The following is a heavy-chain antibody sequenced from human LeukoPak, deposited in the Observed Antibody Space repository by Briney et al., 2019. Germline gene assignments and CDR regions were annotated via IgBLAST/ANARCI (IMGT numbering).Heavy chain of an antibody. D-gene: IGHD2-21*02. V-gene: IGHV3-21*04. CDR3: ARDSLVTSDASDI. CDR2: ISSSSSYI. J-gene: IGHJ3*02. Sequence: KTGGSLRLSCAASGFSFSSYTMNWVRQAPGKGLEWVSIISSSSSYIYYADSVKGRFTISRDNAKNALYLQMNSLRAEDTALYYCARDSLVTSDASDIWGQGTMVTVSS. CDR1: GFSFSSYT.